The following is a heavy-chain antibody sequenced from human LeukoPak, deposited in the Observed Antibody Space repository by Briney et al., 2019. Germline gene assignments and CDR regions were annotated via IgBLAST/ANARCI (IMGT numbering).Heavy chain of an antibody. CDR1: GYTFIGHY. J-gene: IGHJ4*02. CDR2: INPNSGGT. V-gene: IGHV1-2*02. CDR3: ARGPTPLSHSDH. Sequence: GASVKVSCKASGYTFIGHYMHWVRQAPGQGLEWMGWINPNSGGTNYAQKFQGRVTMTRDTSIDTAHMELSSLRSDDTAVYYCARGPTPLSHSDHWGQGTLVTVSS. D-gene: IGHD2-15*01.